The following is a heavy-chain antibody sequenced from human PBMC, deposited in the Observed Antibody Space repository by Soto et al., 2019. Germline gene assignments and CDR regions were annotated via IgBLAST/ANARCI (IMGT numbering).Heavy chain of an antibody. Sequence: EVLLVESGGGLVQPGGSLKLSCAASGFVFKDASIHWVRQVPGKGLEWVGRVRDRAYNYATAYAASVKGRFTISRDDSTNTAYLQMNSLKTEDTAIYYCTRLISAAQDYWGQGTLVTVSS. CDR3: TRLISAAQDY. V-gene: IGHV3-73*01. CDR1: GFVFKDAS. J-gene: IGHJ4*02. D-gene: IGHD3-10*01. CDR2: VRDRAYNYAT.